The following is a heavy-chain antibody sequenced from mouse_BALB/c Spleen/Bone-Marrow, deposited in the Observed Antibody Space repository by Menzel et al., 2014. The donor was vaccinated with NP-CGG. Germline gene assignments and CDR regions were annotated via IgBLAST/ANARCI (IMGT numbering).Heavy chain of an antibody. V-gene: IGHV1S135*01. Sequence: EVQRVESGPELVKPGASVKVSCKASGYAFXSYNMYWVKQSHGKSLEWIGYIDPYSGGTNYNQKFRGKATLTVDKSSNTAYIHLDSLTSEDSAVYFCARELSRAMDYWGQGTSVTVSS. CDR2: IDPYSGGT. CDR1: GYAFXSYN. D-gene: IGHD2-12*01. CDR3: ARELSRAMDY. J-gene: IGHJ4*01.